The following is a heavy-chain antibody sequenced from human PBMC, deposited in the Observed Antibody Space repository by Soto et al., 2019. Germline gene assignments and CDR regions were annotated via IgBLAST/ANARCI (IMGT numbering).Heavy chain of an antibody. D-gene: IGHD4-17*01. Sequence: EVQLVESGGGLVKPGGSLRLSCAASGFTFTNAWMSWVRQAPGKGLEWVGRIKSKTDGGTTDYAAPVKGRFTISRDDSKNTLYLQMTRLKTEDTAVYYCTTGRGTYGAKYFQHWGQGTLVTVSS. CDR3: TTGRGTYGAKYFQH. V-gene: IGHV3-15*01. CDR2: IKSKTDGGTT. CDR1: GFTFTNAW. J-gene: IGHJ1*01.